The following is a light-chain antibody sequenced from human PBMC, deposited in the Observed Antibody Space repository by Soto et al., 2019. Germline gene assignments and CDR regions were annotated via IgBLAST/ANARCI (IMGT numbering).Light chain of an antibody. V-gene: IGKV3-15*01. J-gene: IGKJ1*01. CDR3: QQYNNCLWS. Sequence: EIGMTQSPATLSVSPGERATLSCRASQSVSSNLAWYQQKPGQAPRLLIYGASTRATGIPARFSGSGSGTEFTLTISSLQSEDFAVYYCQQYNNCLWSFGQGTKVEIK. CDR2: GAS. CDR1: QSVSSN.